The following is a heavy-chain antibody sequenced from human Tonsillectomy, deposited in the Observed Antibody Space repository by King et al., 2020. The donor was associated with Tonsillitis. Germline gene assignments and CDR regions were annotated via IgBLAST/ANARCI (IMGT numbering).Heavy chain of an antibody. CDR3: ARPRQGSSWAGAFDI. Sequence: VQLQESGPGLVKPSETLYLTCTVSGGSISSHYWSWIRQPPGKGLEWIGYIYYSGSTNYNPTLKSRVTISVDTSKNQFSLKLSSVTAAETAVYYCARPRQGSSWAGAFDIWGQGTMVTVSS. CDR2: IYYSGST. V-gene: IGHV4-59*08. J-gene: IGHJ3*02. CDR1: GGSISSHY. D-gene: IGHD6-13*01.